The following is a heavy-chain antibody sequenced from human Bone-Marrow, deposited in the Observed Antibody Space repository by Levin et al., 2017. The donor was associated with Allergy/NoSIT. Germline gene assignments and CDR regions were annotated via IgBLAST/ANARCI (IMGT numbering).Heavy chain of an antibody. J-gene: IGHJ6*03. Sequence: SETLSLTCTVSGDSINNYYWTWVRQPPGKRLEWIGHIFYSGSTNYNPSLKSRVTISVDTSKSQFSMELSSVTAADTAVYYCARWRGSGTYYQDDYHLDVWGKGTPVTVSS. D-gene: IGHD3-10*01. CDR1: GDSINNYY. CDR2: IFYSGST. V-gene: IGHV4-59*01. CDR3: ARWRGSGTYYQDDYHLDV.